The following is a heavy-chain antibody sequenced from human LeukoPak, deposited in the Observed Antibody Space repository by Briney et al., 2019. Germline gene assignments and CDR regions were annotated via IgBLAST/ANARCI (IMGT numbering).Heavy chain of an antibody. CDR1: GYTFTNYW. CDR2: IYPGDSDT. D-gene: IGHD6-25*01. V-gene: IGHV5-51*01. Sequence: GESLKISCKGSGYTFTNYWIGWVRQMPGKGLEWMGIIYPGDSDTRYSPSVQGQVTISADKSISTAYLQWSSLKASDTAMYYCARAVGFNWFDPWGQGTLVTVSS. J-gene: IGHJ5*02. CDR3: ARAVGFNWFDP.